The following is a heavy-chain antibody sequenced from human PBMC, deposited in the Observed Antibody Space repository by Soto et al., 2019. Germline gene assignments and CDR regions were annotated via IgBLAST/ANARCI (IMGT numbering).Heavy chain of an antibody. CDR2: ISYDGSNK. D-gene: IGHD6-19*01. J-gene: IGHJ6*02. CDR3: AKDRLDKQWLPPYYYGMDV. Sequence: GGSLRLSCAASGFTFSSYGMHWVRQAPGKGLEWVAVISYDGSNKYYADSVKGRFTISRDNSKNTLYLQMNSLRAGDTAVYYCAKDRLDKQWLPPYYYGMDVWGQGTTVTVSS. V-gene: IGHV3-30*18. CDR1: GFTFSSYG.